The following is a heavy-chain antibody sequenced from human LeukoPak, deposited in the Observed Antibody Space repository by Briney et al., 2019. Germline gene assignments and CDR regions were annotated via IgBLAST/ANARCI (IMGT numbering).Heavy chain of an antibody. CDR2: IYYSGST. Sequence: PSETLSLTCTVFGGSISNYYWSWIRQPPGKGLEWIGHIYYSGSTTYNPSLTSRVTISLDTAKNQCSLKLSSVTAADTAIYSCARHGEGGSYYPYWGQGTLVTVSS. CDR1: GGSISNYY. J-gene: IGHJ4*02. D-gene: IGHD1-26*01. V-gene: IGHV4-59*08. CDR3: ARHGEGGSYYPY.